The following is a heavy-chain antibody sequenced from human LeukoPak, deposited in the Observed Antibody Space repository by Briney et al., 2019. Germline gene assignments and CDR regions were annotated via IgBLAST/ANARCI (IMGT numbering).Heavy chain of an antibody. D-gene: IGHD5-12*01. CDR1: GFTFSDYY. J-gene: IGHJ4*02. Sequence: PGGSLRLSCAASGFTFSDYYMSWIRQAPGKGLEWVSYISSSSGYTNYADSVKGRFTISRDNAKNSLYLQMNSLRAEDTAVYYCARAQRGGYPVDFDYWGQGTLVTVSS. V-gene: IGHV3-11*06. CDR2: ISSSSGYT. CDR3: ARAQRGGYPVDFDY.